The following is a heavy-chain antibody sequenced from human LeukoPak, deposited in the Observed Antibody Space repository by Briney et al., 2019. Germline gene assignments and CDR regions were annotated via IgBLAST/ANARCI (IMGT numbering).Heavy chain of an antibody. D-gene: IGHD6-6*01. CDR1: RFTFSGYW. CDR3: ARDGDSISSFYYYYYMDV. J-gene: IGHJ6*03. Sequence: GGSLRLSCAASRFTFSGYWMHWVRQAPGKGLIWVAGINGAGSETTYADSVEGRFTVSRDNAKNTLYLQMNSLRAEDTGAYFCARDGDSISSFYYYYYMDVWGKGTTATVSS. V-gene: IGHV3-74*01. CDR2: INGAGSET.